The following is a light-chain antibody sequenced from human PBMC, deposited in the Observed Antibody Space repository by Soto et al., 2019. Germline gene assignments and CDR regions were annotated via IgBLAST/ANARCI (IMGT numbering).Light chain of an antibody. CDR2: DAS. CDR3: QQFKDYFWT. Sequence: DIQMTQSPSSLSASVGDRVTITCQASQSISNRLAWYQQKPGRAPSLIIYDASTLERGVPSRFSGSGSGTEFTLIISSLQPDDFATYYCQQFKDYFWTFGQGTKVDI. CDR1: QSISNR. V-gene: IGKV1-5*01. J-gene: IGKJ1*01.